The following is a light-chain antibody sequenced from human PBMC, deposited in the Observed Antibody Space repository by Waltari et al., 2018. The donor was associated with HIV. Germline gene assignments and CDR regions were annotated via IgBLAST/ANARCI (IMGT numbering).Light chain of an antibody. CDR2: SNS. Sequence: QSVLTQPPSASGTPGQRVTISCSGSSSNIGSNTVNWYQQLPGTAPKLLIYSNSQRPSGVPDRFLGSKSGTASSLAISGLQSEDEADYYCAAWDDSLNGVVFGGGTKLTVL. CDR1: SSNIGSNT. J-gene: IGLJ2*01. V-gene: IGLV1-44*01. CDR3: AAWDDSLNGVV.